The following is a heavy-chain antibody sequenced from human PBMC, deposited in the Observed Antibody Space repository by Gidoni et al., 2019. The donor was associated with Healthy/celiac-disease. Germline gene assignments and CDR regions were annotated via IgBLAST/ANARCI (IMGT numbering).Heavy chain of an antibody. CDR3: VLNDVYYYYGMDV. J-gene: IGHJ6*02. Sequence: QVTLKESGPVLVKPTETLTLTCTVSGFSLSNARMGVSWTRQPPGKALEWLAHIFSNDENSYRTSLKSRLTISKDTSKSQVVLTMTNMDPVDTATYYCVLNDVYYYYGMDVWGQGTTVTVSS. V-gene: IGHV2-26*01. CDR2: IFSNDEN. CDR1: GFSLSNARMG. D-gene: IGHD1-1*01.